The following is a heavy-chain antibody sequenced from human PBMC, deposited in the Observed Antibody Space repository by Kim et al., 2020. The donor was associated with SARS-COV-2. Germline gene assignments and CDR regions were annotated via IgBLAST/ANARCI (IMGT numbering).Heavy chain of an antibody. CDR2: INHSGST. D-gene: IGHD3-16*01. CDR3: AREGSYALRYFDY. V-gene: IGHV4-34*01. CDR1: GGSFSGYY. J-gene: IGHJ4*02. Sequence: SETLSLTCAVYGGSFSGYYWSWIRQPPGKGLEWIGEINHSGSTNYNPSLKSRVTISVDTSKNQFSLKLSSVTAADTAVYYCAREGSYALRYFDYWGQGTLVTVSS.